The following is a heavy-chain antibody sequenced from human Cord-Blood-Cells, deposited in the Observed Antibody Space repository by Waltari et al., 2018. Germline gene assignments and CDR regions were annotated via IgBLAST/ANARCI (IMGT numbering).Heavy chain of an antibody. Sequence: EVQLVESGGGLVQPGRSLRLSCAASGFTFDDYAMHWVRQAPGKGLEWVSGISWNSVSIGYADSVKGRFTISRDNAKNSLYLQMSSLRAEDTALYYCAKEALTDCSSTSCYSPFDYWGQGTLVTVSS. CDR3: AKEALTDCSSTSCYSPFDY. CDR2: ISWNSVSI. J-gene: IGHJ4*02. CDR1: GFTFDDYA. D-gene: IGHD2-2*01. V-gene: IGHV3-9*01.